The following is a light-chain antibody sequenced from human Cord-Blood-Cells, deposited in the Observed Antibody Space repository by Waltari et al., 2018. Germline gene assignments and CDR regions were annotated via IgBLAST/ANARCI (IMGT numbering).Light chain of an antibody. CDR3: SSYAGSNNVV. J-gene: IGLJ2*01. CDR2: EVS. V-gene: IGLV2-8*01. Sequence: SALTQPPSASGSPGQSVTISCTGTSSHVGGYNYVSWYQQHPGKAPKLMIYEVSKRPSGVPDRFSGSKSGNTASLTVSGLQAEDEADYYCSSYAGSNNVVFGGGTKLTVL. CDR1: SSHVGGYNY.